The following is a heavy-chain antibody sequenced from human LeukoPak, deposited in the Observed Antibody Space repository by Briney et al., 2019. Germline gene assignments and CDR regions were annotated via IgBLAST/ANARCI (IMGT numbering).Heavy chain of an antibody. CDR2: IIPIFGTA. CDR3: AGGSYSFLTNFDY. CDR1: GGTFSSYA. D-gene: IGHD1-26*01. J-gene: IGHJ4*02. V-gene: IGHV1-69*06. Sequence: EASVKVSCKASGGTFSSYAISWVRQAPGQGLEWMGGIIPIFGTANYAQKFQGRVTITADKSTSTAYMELSSLRSEDTAVYYCAGGSYSFLTNFDYWGQGTLVTVSS.